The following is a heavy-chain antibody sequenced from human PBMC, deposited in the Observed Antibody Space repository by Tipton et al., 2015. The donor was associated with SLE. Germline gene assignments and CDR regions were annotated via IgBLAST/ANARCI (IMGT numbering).Heavy chain of an antibody. CDR1: GYSISTGYY. V-gene: IGHV4-38-2*01. CDR2: IYHSGST. Sequence: TLSLTCAVSGYSISTGYYWGWFRPPPGQGLEWVASIYHSGSTYYTPSLKSRVTISLDTSQNHFSLKMNSVTAADTANYYCARRFFTSTWTPDAFDIWGQGTMVTVPS. CDR3: ARRFFTSTWTPDAFDI. J-gene: IGHJ3*02. D-gene: IGHD6-13*01.